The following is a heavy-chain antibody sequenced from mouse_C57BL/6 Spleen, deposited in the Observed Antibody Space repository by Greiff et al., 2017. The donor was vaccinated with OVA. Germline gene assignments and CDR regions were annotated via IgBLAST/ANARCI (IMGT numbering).Heavy chain of an antibody. CDR1: GFTFSSYT. CDR2: ISGGGGNT. D-gene: IGHD3-2*02. CDR3: ARHEDSSGYWFAY. J-gene: IGHJ3*01. V-gene: IGHV5-9*01. Sequence: DVHLVESGGGLVKPGGSLKLSCAASGFTFSSYTMSWVRQTPEKRLEWVATISGGGGNTYYPDSVKGRFTISRDNAKNTLYLQMSSLRSEDTALYYCARHEDSSGYWFAYWGQGTLVTVSA.